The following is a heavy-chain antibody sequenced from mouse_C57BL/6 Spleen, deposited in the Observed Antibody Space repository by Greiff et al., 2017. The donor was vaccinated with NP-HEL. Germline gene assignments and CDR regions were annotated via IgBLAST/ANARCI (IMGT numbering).Heavy chain of an antibody. Sequence: LVESGAELVRPGASVTLSCKASGYTFTDYEMHWVKQTPVHGLEWIGAIDPETGGTAYNQKFKGKAILTADKSSSTAYMELRSLTSEDSAVYYCTREGTYYGNYGGFAYWGQGTLVTVSA. CDR2: IDPETGGT. CDR3: TREGTYYGNYGGFAY. D-gene: IGHD2-1*01. V-gene: IGHV1-15*01. CDR1: GYTFTDYE. J-gene: IGHJ3*01.